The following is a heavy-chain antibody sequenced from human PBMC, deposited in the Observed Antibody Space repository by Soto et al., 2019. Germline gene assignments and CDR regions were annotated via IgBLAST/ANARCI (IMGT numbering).Heavy chain of an antibody. V-gene: IGHV3-30-3*01. J-gene: IGHJ4*02. CDR1: GFTFSSYA. Sequence: GGSLRLSCAASGFTFSSYAMHWVRQAPGKGLEWVAVISYDGSNKYYADSVKGRFTISRDNSKNTLYLQMNSLRAEDTAVYYCASDPFYYDSSGYSHFDYWGQGTLVTVSS. CDR2: ISYDGSNK. D-gene: IGHD3-22*01. CDR3: ASDPFYYDSSGYSHFDY.